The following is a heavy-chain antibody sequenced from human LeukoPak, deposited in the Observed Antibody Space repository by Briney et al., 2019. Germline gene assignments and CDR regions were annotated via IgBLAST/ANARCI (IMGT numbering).Heavy chain of an antibody. V-gene: IGHV3-21*01. CDR3: ATGAHSSGWLYWYFDL. CDR1: GFTFSSYS. J-gene: IGHJ2*01. CDR2: ISSSSSYI. Sequence: GGSLRLSCAASGFTFSSYSMNWVRQAPGKGLEWVSSISSSSSYIYYADSVKGRFTISRDNAKNSLYLQMNSLRAEDTAVYYCATGAHSSGWLYWYFDLWGRGTLVTVSS. D-gene: IGHD6-19*01.